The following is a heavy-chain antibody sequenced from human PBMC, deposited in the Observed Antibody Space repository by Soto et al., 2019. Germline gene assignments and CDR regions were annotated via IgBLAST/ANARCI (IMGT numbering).Heavy chain of an antibody. Sequence: SLRLSFAASGFSFDRYAMHWVRQVPGRGLEWVAGLNWRGDNIAYADSVKGRFTISRDNAKHSLFLQMDSLRPEDTAQYYCAKDRYDLSWYEVALDSWGHGTPVTVSS. J-gene: IGHJ5*01. V-gene: IGHV3-9*01. CDR1: GFSFDRYA. CDR2: LNWRGDNI. D-gene: IGHD5-12*01. CDR3: AKDRYDLSWYEVALDS.